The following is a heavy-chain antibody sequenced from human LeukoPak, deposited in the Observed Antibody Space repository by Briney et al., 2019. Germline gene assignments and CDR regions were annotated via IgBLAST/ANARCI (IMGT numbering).Heavy chain of an antibody. CDR2: IYYSGST. CDR1: GGSISSSSYY. J-gene: IGHJ4*02. V-gene: IGHV4-39*01. D-gene: IGHD6-6*01. Sequence: KPSETLSLTCTVSGGSISSSSYYWGWIRQPPGKGLEWIGSIYYSGSTDYNPSLKSRVTISVDTSKNQFSLNLSSVTAADTAVYYCARHGWASIAARLDYWGQGTLVTVSS. CDR3: ARHGWASIAARLDY.